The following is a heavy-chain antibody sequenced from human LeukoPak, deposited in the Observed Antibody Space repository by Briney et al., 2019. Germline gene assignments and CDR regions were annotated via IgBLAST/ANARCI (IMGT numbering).Heavy chain of an antibody. CDR1: GVTFADKS. V-gene: IGHV3-43*02. Sequence: GGSLRLSCAASGVTFADKSMHWVRQAPGRGLEWVSLISGDGDRTFYADSVKGRFTLSGDDSKNSVFLQMNTLRPEDTALYYCARGKYYYDRTGDYRPGPFDYWGQGILVIVSS. CDR2: ISGDGDRT. CDR3: ARGKYYYDRTGDYRPGPFDY. J-gene: IGHJ4*02. D-gene: IGHD3-22*01.